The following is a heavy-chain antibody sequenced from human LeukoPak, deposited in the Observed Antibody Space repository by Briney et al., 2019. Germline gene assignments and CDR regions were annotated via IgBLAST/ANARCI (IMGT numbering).Heavy chain of an antibody. CDR1: RFGLSVYW. D-gene: IGHD3-16*01. V-gene: IGHV3-74*01. J-gene: IGHJ4*02. CDR2: ITGDGGTT. Sequence: PGGSLRLSCAASRFGLSVYWMHWVRRAPGKGLVWVSRITGDGGTTNYADSVKGRFTISRDNAKDTLYLQMNSLRAEDTAVYYCARMITINREGEGYFDYWGQGTLVTVSS. CDR3: ARMITINREGEGYFDY.